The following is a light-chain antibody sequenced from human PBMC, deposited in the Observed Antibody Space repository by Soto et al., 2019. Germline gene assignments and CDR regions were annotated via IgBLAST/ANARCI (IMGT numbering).Light chain of an antibody. V-gene: IGLV6-57*04. CDR2: EDN. Sequence: NFMLTQPHSVSESPGKTVTISCTRSSGSIASNYVQWYQQRPGSAPTTVIYEDNQRPSGVPDRFSGSIDSSSNSASLTISGLKTEDEADYCCQSYESSNQVFGGGTQLTVL. CDR3: QSYESSNQV. CDR1: SGSIASNY. J-gene: IGLJ2*01.